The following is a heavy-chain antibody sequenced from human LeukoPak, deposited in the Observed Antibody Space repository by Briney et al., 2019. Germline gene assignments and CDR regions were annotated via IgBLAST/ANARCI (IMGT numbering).Heavy chain of an antibody. J-gene: IGHJ3*02. Sequence: ASVKVSCKASGGTFSSYAISWVRQAPGQGLEWMGGIIPIFGTANYAQKFQGRVTITTDESTSTAYMELSSLRSEDTAVYYCARVPLAAHAFDIWGQGTKVTVSS. CDR2: IIPIFGTA. CDR3: ARVPLAAHAFDI. V-gene: IGHV1-69*05. D-gene: IGHD6-25*01. CDR1: GGTFSSYA.